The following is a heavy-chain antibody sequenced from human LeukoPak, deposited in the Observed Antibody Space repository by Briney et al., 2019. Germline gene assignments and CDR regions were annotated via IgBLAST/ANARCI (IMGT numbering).Heavy chain of an antibody. D-gene: IGHD2-15*01. CDR1: GYTFTSYD. CDR3: QLVVAGTLYDY. CDR2: MNPNSGNT. Sequence: GASVKVSCKASGYTFTSYDINWVRQATGQGLEWMGWMNPNSGNTGYAQRFQGRVTMTRNTSISTAYMELSSLRSEDTAAYYCQLVVAGTLYDYWGQGTLVTVSS. V-gene: IGHV1-8*01. J-gene: IGHJ4*02.